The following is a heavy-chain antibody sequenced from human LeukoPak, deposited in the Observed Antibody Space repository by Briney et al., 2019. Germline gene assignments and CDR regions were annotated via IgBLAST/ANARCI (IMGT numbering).Heavy chain of an antibody. CDR1: GFTFSSYS. D-gene: IGHD6-13*01. CDR3: ARGIAAAAPTEGY. J-gene: IGHJ4*02. Sequence: PGGSLRLSCAASGFTFSSYSMNWVRQAPGKGLEWGSYISSSSSTIYYADSVKGRFTISRDNAKNSLYLQINSLRAEDTAVYYCARGIAAAAPTEGYWGQGTLVTVSS. V-gene: IGHV3-48*01. CDR2: ISSSSSTI.